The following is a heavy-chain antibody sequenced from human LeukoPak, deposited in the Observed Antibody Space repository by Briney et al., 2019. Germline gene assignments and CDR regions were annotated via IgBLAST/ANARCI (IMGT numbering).Heavy chain of an antibody. CDR2: IKSKTDGRTT. V-gene: IGHV3-15*01. D-gene: IGHD3-16*01. Sequence: GGSLRLSCAASGFTFSIAWMSWVRQAPGKGLEWVGHIKSKTDGRTTDYAAPVKGRLSISTDDSKKTLSLQMNSLKTEDTAVYYCTTEFWGAYNYWRQGTLVTVSS. CDR3: TTEFWGAYNY. CDR1: GFTFSIAW. J-gene: IGHJ4*02.